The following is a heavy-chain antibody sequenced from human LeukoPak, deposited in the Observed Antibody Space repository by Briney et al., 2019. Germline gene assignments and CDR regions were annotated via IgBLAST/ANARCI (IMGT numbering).Heavy chain of an antibody. CDR1: GFTFSSYG. CDR3: AKEVPYDYVWGSYRRYYFDY. V-gene: IGHV3-30*18. J-gene: IGHJ4*02. Sequence: GRSLRLSCAASGFTFSSYGMHWVRQAPGKGLEWVAVISYDGSNKYHADSVKGRFTISRDNSKNTLYLQMNSLRAEDTAVYYCAKEVPYDYVWGSYRRYYFDYWGQGTLVTVSS. CDR2: ISYDGSNK. D-gene: IGHD3-16*02.